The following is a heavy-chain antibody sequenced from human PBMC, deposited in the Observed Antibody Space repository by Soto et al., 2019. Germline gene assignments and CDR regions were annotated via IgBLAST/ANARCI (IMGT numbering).Heavy chain of an antibody. V-gene: IGHV3-11*06. D-gene: IGHD3-22*01. CDR3: ARGHFGPDYYDSSGYYPTGTFTDY. CDR1: GFTFSDYY. J-gene: IGHJ4*02. CDR2: ISSSSSYI. Sequence: GGSLRLSCAASGFTFSDYYMSWIRQAPGKGLEWVSYISSSSSYIYYADSVKGRFTISRDNAKNSLYLQMNSLRAEDTAVYYCARGHFGPDYYDSSGYYPTGTFTDYWGQGTLVTVSS.